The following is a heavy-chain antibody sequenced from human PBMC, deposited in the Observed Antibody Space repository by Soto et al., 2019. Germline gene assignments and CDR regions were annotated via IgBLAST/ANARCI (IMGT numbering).Heavy chain of an antibody. J-gene: IGHJ6*01. CDR1: GGSISSGGNY. V-gene: IGHV4-31*03. CDR2: IYHSGST. CDR3: ARARMVRGVIYYYGMDV. D-gene: IGHD3-10*01. Sequence: QVQLQESGPGLVKSSQTLSLTCTVSGGSISSGGNYWSWIRQHPGKGLEWIGYIYHSGSTYYNPYLKSRVTISVDTSKNQFYLKLNSVTAADTAVYYCARARMVRGVIYYYGMDVWGQGTTVTVSS.